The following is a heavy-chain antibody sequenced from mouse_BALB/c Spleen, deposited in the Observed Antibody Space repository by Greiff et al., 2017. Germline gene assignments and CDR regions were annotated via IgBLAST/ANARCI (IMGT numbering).Heavy chain of an antibody. CDR3: ARNRGTGGAMDY. D-gene: IGHD2-14*01. V-gene: IGHV2-2*02. Sequence: VKLLESGPGLVQPSQSLSITCTVSGFSLTSYGVHWVRQYPGKGLEWLGVIWSGGSTDYNAAFISRLSISKDNSKSQVFFKMNSLQANDTAIYYCARNRGTGGAMDYWGQGTSVTVSS. J-gene: IGHJ4*01. CDR2: IWSGGST. CDR1: GFSLTSYG.